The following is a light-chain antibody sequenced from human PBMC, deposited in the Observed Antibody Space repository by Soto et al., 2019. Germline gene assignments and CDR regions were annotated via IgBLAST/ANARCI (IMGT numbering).Light chain of an antibody. J-gene: IGKJ1*01. CDR3: QHYGNSLWT. CDR2: RTS. V-gene: IGKV3-20*01. Sequence: EVVLTQSPGTLSLSPGERATLSCRASESVSSSFLTWYQQKPGQAPRLLIYRTSNRVTGIPDRFSGSGSGTDFTLTISRLEPEDFAVYFWQHYGNSLWTFGQGTKVESK. CDR1: ESVSSSF.